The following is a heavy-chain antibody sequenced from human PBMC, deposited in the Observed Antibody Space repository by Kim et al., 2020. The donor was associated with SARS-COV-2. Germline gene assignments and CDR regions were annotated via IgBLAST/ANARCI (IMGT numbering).Heavy chain of an antibody. D-gene: IGHD7-27*01. CDR2: IYSGGST. J-gene: IGHJ6*02. Sequence: GGSLRLSCAASGFTVSSNYMSWVRQAPGKGLEWVSVIYSGGSTYYADSVKGRFTISRDNSKNTLYLQMNSLRAEDTAVYYCARFSLGYYYYYYGMDVWGQGTTVTVSS. CDR1: GFTVSSNY. CDR3: ARFSLGYYYYYYGMDV. V-gene: IGHV3-53*01.